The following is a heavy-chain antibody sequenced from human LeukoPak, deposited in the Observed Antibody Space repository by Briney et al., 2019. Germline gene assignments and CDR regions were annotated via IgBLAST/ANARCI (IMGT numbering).Heavy chain of an antibody. J-gene: IGHJ4*02. CDR1: GGSFSGYY. D-gene: IGHD2-2*01. V-gene: IGHV4-34*01. Sequence: SETLSLTCAVFGGSFSGYYWSWIRQPPGKGLEWVGEISDSGSTSYNPSLKSRVTILLDTSKNQFSLKVNSVTAADTAVYYCARVRHSTSSYFDYWGQGTLVTVSS. CDR2: ISDSGST. CDR3: ARVRHSTSSYFDY.